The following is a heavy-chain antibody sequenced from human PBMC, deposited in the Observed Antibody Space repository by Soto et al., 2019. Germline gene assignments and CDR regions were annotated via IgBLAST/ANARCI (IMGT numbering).Heavy chain of an antibody. CDR1: GYTFISYY. CDR2: INPSGGST. J-gene: IGHJ5*02. V-gene: IGHV1-46*01. Sequence: ASVKVSCKASGYTFISYYMHWVRQAPGQGLVWMGIINPSGGSTIYAQKLQGRVTMTRDTSTSTVYMQLSSLRSEDTAVYYCARGAAVAGGNNWFDPWGQGTLVTVSS. D-gene: IGHD6-19*01. CDR3: ARGAAVAGGNNWFDP.